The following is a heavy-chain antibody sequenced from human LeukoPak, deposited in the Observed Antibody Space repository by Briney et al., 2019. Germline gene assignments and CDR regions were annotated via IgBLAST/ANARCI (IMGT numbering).Heavy chain of an antibody. D-gene: IGHD3-3*01. V-gene: IGHV3-48*01. J-gene: IGHJ4*02. CDR3: ARDSNDFWSGYYGDY. CDR1: GFTFSSYS. CDR2: ISSSSSTI. Sequence: PGGSLRLSYAASGFTFSSYSMNWVRQAPGKGLEWVSYISSSSSTIYYADSVKGRFTISRDNAKNSLYLQMNSLRAEDTAVYYCARDSNDFWSGYYGDYWGQGTLVTVSS.